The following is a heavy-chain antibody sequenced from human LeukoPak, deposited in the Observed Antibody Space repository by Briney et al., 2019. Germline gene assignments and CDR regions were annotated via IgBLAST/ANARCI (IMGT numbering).Heavy chain of an antibody. V-gene: IGHV3-30*02. CDR3: ARVMRGYSYGTNWFDP. Sequence: GGSLRLSCAASGFTFSSYGMHWVRQAPGKGLEWVAFIRYDGSNKYYADSVKGRFTISRDNSKNTLYLQMNSLRAEDTAVYYCARVMRGYSYGTNWFDPWGQGTLVTVSS. D-gene: IGHD5-18*01. CDR1: GFTFSSYG. J-gene: IGHJ5*02. CDR2: IRYDGSNK.